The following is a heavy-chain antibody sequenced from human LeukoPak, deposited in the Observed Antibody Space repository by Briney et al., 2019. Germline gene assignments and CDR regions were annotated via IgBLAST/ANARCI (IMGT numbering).Heavy chain of an antibody. D-gene: IGHD3-10*01. CDR1: GGSFSGYY. CDR2: INHSGST. V-gene: IGHV4-34*01. CDR3: TRGRWFGELSVAFDI. Sequence: SETLSLTCAVYGGSFSGYYWSWIPQPPGKGLEWIGEINHSGSTNYNPSLKSRVTISVDTSKNQFSLKLSSVTAADTAVYYCTRGRWFGELSVAFDIWGQGTMVTVSS. J-gene: IGHJ3*02.